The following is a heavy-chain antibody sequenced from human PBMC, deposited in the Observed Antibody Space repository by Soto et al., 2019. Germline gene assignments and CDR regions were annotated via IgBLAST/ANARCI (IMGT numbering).Heavy chain of an antibody. CDR2: INPNSGGT. D-gene: IGHD3-9*01. V-gene: IGHV1-2*04. J-gene: IGHJ5*02. Sequence: GASVKVSCKASGYTFTGYYMHWVRQAPGQGLEWMGWINPNSGGTNYAQKFQGWVTMTRDTSISTAYMELSRLRSDDTAVYYCARDQSLRTIFRLATGFDPWGQGTLVTVSS. CDR3: ARDQSLRTIFRLATGFDP. CDR1: GYTFTGYY.